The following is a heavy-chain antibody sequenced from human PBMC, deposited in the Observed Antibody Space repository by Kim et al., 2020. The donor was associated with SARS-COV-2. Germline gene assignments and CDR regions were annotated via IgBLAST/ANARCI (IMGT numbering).Heavy chain of an antibody. J-gene: IGHJ6*02. CDR3: AREEYYDSIGYYYYGMDD. Sequence: GGSLRLSCVVSGFTFSSYGMNWVRQAPGKGLEWVAGIWYDGSNIYYADSVKGRFTISRDNSKNTLYLQMNSLRAEDTAVYYCAREEYYDSIGYYYYGMDDWGQGTTVTVSS. CDR1: GFTFSSYG. V-gene: IGHV3-33*08. D-gene: IGHD3-22*01. CDR2: IWYDGSNI.